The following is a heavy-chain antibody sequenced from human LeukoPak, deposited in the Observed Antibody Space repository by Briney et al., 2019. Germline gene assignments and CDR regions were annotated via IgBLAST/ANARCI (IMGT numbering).Heavy chain of an antibody. D-gene: IGHD5-12*01. J-gene: IGHJ4*02. CDR1: GGSISSYY. CDR3: ARVLGSGYDRDDY. Sequence: SETLSLTCTVSGGSISSYYWSWIRQPPGKGLEWIGYIYYSGSTNYNPSLKSRVTISVDTSKNQFSLKLSSVTAADTAVYYCARVLGSGYDRDDYWGQGTLVTVSS. CDR2: IYYSGST. V-gene: IGHV4-59*01.